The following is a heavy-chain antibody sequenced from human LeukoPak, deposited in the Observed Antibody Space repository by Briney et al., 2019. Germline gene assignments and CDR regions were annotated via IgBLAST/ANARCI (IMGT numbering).Heavy chain of an antibody. CDR2: IYHSGST. CDR3: AREPFDP. CDR1: GYSISSGFY. J-gene: IGHJ5*02. V-gene: IGHV4-38-2*02. Sequence: SETLSLTCAVSGYSISSGFYWGWIRRPPGKGLEWIGGIYHSGSTYYNPSLKSRVTISVDTSKNQFSLKLSSVTAAVTAVYYCAREPFDPWGQGTLVTVSS.